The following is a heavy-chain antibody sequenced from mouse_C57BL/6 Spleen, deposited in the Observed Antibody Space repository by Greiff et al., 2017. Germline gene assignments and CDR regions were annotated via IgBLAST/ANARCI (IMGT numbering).Heavy chain of an antibody. J-gene: IGHJ2*01. D-gene: IGHD2-1*01. CDR2: INPYNGGT. Sequence: VQLQPSGPVLVKPGASVKMSCKASGFTFTDYYMTWVKQSHGKSLEWIGVINPYNGGTSYHQKFKGKVPLTVAKSSSTAYMELNSLTAEDSAVYYGARESYGNYLDYWGQGTTVTVSA. V-gene: IGHV1-19*01. CDR3: ARESYGNYLDY. CDR1: GFTFTDYY.